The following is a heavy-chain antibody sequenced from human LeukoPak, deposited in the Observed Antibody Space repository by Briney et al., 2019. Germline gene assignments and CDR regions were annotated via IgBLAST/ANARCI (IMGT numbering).Heavy chain of an antibody. D-gene: IGHD3-10*01. CDR2: MYSGGST. CDR1: GFTVRSNY. V-gene: IGHV3-66*01. Sequence: LGGSLRLSCAGSGFTVRSNYMSWVRQAPGKGLEWVSVMYSGGSTDYADSVKGRFTISRDNSQNTLYLQMNSLRAEDTAVYYCARDRGVSYFDYWGQGTQVTVSS. J-gene: IGHJ4*02. CDR3: ARDRGVSYFDY.